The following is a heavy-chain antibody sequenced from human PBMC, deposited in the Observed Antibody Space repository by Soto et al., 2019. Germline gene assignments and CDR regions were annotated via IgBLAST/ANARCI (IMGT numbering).Heavy chain of an antibody. D-gene: IGHD6-13*01. CDR1: GFTFSSYS. CDR2: ISSSSSYI. Sequence: GGSLRLSCAASGFTFSSYSMNWVRQAPGKGLEWVSSISSSSSYIYYADSVKGRFTISRDNAKNSLYLQMNSLRAEDTAVYYCARGGAAAGIGDYWGQGTLVTVSS. CDR3: ARGGAAAGIGDY. V-gene: IGHV3-21*01. J-gene: IGHJ4*02.